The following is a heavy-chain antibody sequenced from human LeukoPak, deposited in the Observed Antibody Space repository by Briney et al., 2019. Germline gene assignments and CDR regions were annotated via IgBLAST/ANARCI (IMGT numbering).Heavy chain of an antibody. D-gene: IGHD5-18*01. J-gene: IGHJ5*02. CDR1: GGSFSGYY. Sequence: SETLSLTCAVYGGSFSGYYWSWIRLPPGKGLEWIGEINHSGSTNYNPSLKSRVTISVDTSKNQFSLKLSSVTAADTAVYYCARVKVRWLHTSWGQGTLVTVSS. CDR2: INHSGST. CDR3: ARVKVRWLHTS. V-gene: IGHV4-34*01.